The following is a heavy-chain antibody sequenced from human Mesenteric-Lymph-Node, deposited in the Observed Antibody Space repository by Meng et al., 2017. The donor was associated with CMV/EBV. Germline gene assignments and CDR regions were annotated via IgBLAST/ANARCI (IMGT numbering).Heavy chain of an antibody. V-gene: IGHV1-69*05. Sequence: TYAITWVRQAPGQGLEWMGGIIPIFGTANYAQKFQNRVTITTDESTSTVFMELSSLRSEDTAMYYCARAPRRDTLAAYSIPYYVDYWGQGTLVTVSS. CDR1: TYA. D-gene: IGHD3-9*01. J-gene: IGHJ4*02. CDR2: IIPIFGTA. CDR3: ARAPRRDTLAAYSIPYYVDY.